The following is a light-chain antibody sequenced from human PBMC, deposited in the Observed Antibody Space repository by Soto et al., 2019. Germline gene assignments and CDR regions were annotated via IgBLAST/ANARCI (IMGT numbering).Light chain of an antibody. CDR3: AAWDDSVNGVV. CDR2: TIN. V-gene: IGLV1-44*01. J-gene: IGLJ2*01. CDR1: SSNIGSNT. Sequence: QPVLTQSPSASGTPGQRVTISCSGSSSNIGSNTVNWCQQLPGTAPKLLIYTINQRPSGVPDRFSGSKSGTSASLAISGLQSEDEADYYCAAWDDSVNGVVFGGGTKLTVL.